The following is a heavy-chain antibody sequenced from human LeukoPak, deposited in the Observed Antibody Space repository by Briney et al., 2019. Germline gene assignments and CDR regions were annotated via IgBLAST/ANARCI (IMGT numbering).Heavy chain of an antibody. J-gene: IGHJ3*02. D-gene: IGHD2-2*01. CDR3: AKLGCSSTSCYHI. CDR2: IRYDGSNK. CDR1: GFTFSSYG. V-gene: IGHV3-30*02. Sequence: GGSLRLSXAASGFTFSSYGMHWVRQAPGKGLEGVAFIRYDGSNKYYADSVKGRFTISRDNSKNTLYLQMNSLRAEDTAVYYCAKLGCSSTSCYHIWGQGTMVTVSS.